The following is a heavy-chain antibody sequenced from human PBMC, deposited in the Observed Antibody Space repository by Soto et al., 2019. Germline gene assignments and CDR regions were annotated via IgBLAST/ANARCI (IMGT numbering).Heavy chain of an antibody. CDR3: ASGSLWFGADYYYGMDV. D-gene: IGHD3-10*01. V-gene: IGHV1-69*06. CDR1: GGTFSSYA. CDR2: IIPIFGTA. Sequence: SVKVSCKASGGTFSSYAISWVRQAPRQGLEWMGGIIPIFGTANYAQKFQGRVTITADKSTSTAYMELSSLRSEDTAVYYCASGSLWFGADYYYGMDVWGQGTTVTVSS. J-gene: IGHJ6*02.